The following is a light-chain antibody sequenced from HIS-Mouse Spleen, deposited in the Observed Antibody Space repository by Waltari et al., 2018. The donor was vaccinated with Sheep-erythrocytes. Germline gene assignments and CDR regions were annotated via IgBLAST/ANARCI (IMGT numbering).Light chain of an antibody. J-gene: IGLJ2*01. Sequence: SYELTQPPSVSVSPGQTASITCSGDQLGDKYACWYQHKPGQSPVLVIYQDSKRPSGIPERFSGSNSGNTATLTISGTQAMDEADYYCQAWDSSTAVFGGGTKLTVL. V-gene: IGLV3-1*01. CDR3: QAWDSSTAV. CDR1: QLGDKY. CDR2: QDS.